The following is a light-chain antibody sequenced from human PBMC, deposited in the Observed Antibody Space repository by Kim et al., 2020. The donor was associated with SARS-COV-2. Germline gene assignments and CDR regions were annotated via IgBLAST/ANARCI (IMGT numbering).Light chain of an antibody. CDR2: EVS. CDR1: SSDIGAYKF. CDR3: NSYAGSDTLI. V-gene: IGLV2-8*01. J-gene: IGLJ2*01. Sequence: QSVTISCTGTSSDIGAYKFVSWYQQHPGRAPKLIIYEVSERPSGVPDRFSGSKSGNTASLTVSGLQPEDEADYYCNSYAGSDTLIFGGGTQLTVL.